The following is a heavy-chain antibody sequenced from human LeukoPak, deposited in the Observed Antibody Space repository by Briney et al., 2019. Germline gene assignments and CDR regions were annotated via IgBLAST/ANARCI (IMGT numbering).Heavy chain of an antibody. CDR1: GGSFSGYY. CDR3: ARAEYDFWSGYPYYFDY. D-gene: IGHD3-3*01. J-gene: IGHJ4*02. V-gene: IGHV4-34*01. Sequence: SETLSLTCAVYGGSFSGYYWSWIRQPPGKGLEWIGGINHSGSTNYNPSLKSRVTISVDTSKNQFSLKLSSVTAADTAVYYCARAEYDFWSGYPYYFDYWGQGTLVTVSS. CDR2: INHSGST.